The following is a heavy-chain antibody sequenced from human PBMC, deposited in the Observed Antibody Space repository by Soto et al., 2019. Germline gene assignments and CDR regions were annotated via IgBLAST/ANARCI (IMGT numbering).Heavy chain of an antibody. J-gene: IGHJ5*02. CDR1: GFTFSNYA. CDR3: AKGPGTARPVRLSFDP. Sequence: GGSLRLSCAASGFTFSNYAMSWVRQAPGKGLEWVSTISDSGGSTYYADSVKGRFTISRDNSKNTLYLQMNSLRAEDTALYYCAKGPGTARPVRLSFDPWGEGTPVTVSS. D-gene: IGHD6-6*01. V-gene: IGHV3-23*01. CDR2: ISDSGGST.